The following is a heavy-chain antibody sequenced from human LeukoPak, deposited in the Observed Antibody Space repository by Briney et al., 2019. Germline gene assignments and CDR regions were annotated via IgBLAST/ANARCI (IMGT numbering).Heavy chain of an antibody. CDR1: GGSIRNYY. Sequence: SETLSLTCTVSGGSIRNYYWSWIRQPPGKGLEWIGYIYYSGSTNYNPSLKSRVTISVDTSKNQFSLRLSSVTAADTAVYYCARVYYSSSYDYWYFDLWGRGTLVTVSS. J-gene: IGHJ2*01. D-gene: IGHD6-13*01. CDR3: ARVYYSSSYDYWYFDL. CDR2: IYYSGST. V-gene: IGHV4-59*01.